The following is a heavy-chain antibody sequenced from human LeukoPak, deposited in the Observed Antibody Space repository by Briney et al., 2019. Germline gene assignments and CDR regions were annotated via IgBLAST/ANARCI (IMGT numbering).Heavy chain of an antibody. CDR3: ARDPGNWFDP. CDR1: GYTFTGYY. V-gene: IGHV1-2*02. Sequence: ASVKVSCKASGYTFTGYYIHWVRQAPGQGLEWMGWINPNSGGTNYAQKFQGRVTMTRDTSISTAYMELTRLRSDDTAVYYCARDPGNWFDPWGQGTLVTVSP. CDR2: INPNSGGT. J-gene: IGHJ5*02.